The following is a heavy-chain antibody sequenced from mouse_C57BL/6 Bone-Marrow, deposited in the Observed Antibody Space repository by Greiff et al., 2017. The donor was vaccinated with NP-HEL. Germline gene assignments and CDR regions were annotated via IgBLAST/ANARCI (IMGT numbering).Heavy chain of an antibody. Sequence: QVQLQQSGPGLVQPSQSLSITCTVSGFSLTSYGVHWVRQPPGKGLEWLGVIWSGGSTDYNAAFISRLSISKDTSKSQVFYKMNSLQAGDAAIYYCAKKACNDACAMDYRGQGTSVTVSS. CDR3: AKKACNDACAMDY. V-gene: IGHV2-4*01. CDR2: IWSGGST. CDR1: GFSLTSYG. J-gene: IGHJ4*01. D-gene: IGHD2-1*01.